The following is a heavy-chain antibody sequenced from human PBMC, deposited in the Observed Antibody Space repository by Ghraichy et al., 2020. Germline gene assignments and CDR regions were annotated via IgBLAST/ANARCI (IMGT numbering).Heavy chain of an antibody. J-gene: IGHJ4*02. CDR3: ARHRAAAGIYFDY. CDR1: GDSISSNNYY. V-gene: IGHV4-39*01. Sequence: SETLSLTCTVSGDSISSNNYYWGWIRQPPGKGLEWIGNIYYTGSTYYNPSLKGRVTISVDTSKNQFSLRLSSVTAADTAVYYCARHRAAAGIYFDYWGQGTLVTVSS. CDR2: IYYTGST. D-gene: IGHD6-13*01.